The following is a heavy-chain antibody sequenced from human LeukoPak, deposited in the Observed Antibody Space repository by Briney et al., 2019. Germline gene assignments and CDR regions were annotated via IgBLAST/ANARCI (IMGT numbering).Heavy chain of an antibody. CDR3: ARSPWTFYYFDY. CDR2: IYHSGST. J-gene: IGHJ4*02. V-gene: IGHV4-30-2*01. Sequence: PSETLSLTCTVSGGSISSGGYYWSWIRQPPGKGLEWIGYIYHSGSTYYNPSLKSRVTISVDRPKNQFSLKLSSVTAADTAVYYCARSPWTFYYFDYWGQGTLVTVSS. CDR1: GGSISSGGYY. D-gene: IGHD2-15*01.